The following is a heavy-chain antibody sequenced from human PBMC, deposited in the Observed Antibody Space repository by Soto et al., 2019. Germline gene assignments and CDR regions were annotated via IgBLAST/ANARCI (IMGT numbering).Heavy chain of an antibody. Sequence: GGSLRLSCAASGFTFSSYSMNWVRQAPGKGLEWVSSISSSSSYIYYADSVKGRFTISRDNAKNSLYLQMNSLRAEDTAVYYCARDLASQGICSSTSCYRADYYYYYGMDVWGQGTTVTVSS. CDR1: GFTFSSYS. D-gene: IGHD2-2*02. V-gene: IGHV3-21*01. CDR3: ARDLASQGICSSTSCYRADYYYYYGMDV. CDR2: ISSSSSYI. J-gene: IGHJ6*02.